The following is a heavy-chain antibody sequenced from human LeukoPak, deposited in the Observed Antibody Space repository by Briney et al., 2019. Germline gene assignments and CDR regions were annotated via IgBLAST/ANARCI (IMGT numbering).Heavy chain of an antibody. CDR2: ISYSGST. V-gene: IGHV4-61*01. CDR3: ARGGRGLADFHG. D-gene: IGHD2/OR15-2a*01. J-gene: IGHJ6*01. Sequence: PSETLPLTCTVSDGHVTGGYYRWSWIRHPPGKGLEWIGYISYSGSTNYNPSLKGRLTMSLDTSKNQWSLKLSSVTAADTAVYYCARGGRGLADFHGWGQGTMVSV. CDR1: DGHVTGGYYR.